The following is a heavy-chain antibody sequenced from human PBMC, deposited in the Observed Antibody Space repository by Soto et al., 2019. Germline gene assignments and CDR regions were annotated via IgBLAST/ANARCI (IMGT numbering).Heavy chain of an antibody. CDR1: GDTLSRFA. Sequence: QVQLVQSGAEVKMPGSSVNVSCKASGDTLSRFAIAWVRQAPGQGLEWMGGILSYFRRPDYAERFQGRIKISADESTNTAYMELTSLRSDDTAIYFCATTEASINSYRDYYYHPGLHVWGQGTPVTVS. V-gene: IGHV1-69*01. CDR2: ILSYFRRP. J-gene: IGHJ6*02. D-gene: IGHD3-10*01. CDR3: ATTEASINSYRDYYYHPGLHV.